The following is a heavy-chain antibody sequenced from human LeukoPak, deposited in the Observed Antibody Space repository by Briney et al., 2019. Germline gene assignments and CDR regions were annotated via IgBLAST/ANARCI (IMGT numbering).Heavy chain of an antibody. CDR2: ISYDGSNK. CDR3: ARPAAAGTAWFDP. V-gene: IGHV3-30*04. CDR1: GFTFSSYA. J-gene: IGHJ5*02. Sequence: PGGSLRLSCAASGFTFSSYAMHWVRQAPGKGLEWVAVISYDGSNKYYADSVKGRFTISRDNSKNTLYLQMNSLRAEDTAVYHCARPAAAGTAWFDPWGQGTLVTVSS. D-gene: IGHD6-13*01.